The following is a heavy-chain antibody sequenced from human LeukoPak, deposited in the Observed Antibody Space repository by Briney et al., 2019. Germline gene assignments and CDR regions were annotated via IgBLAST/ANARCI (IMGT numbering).Heavy chain of an antibody. CDR1: GGSFSGYY. CDR3: ARGPSPYYDSSGYEYFQH. J-gene: IGHJ1*01. Sequence: PSETLSLTCAVYGGSFSGYYWSWICQPPGKGLEWIGEINHSGSTNYNPSLKSRVTISVDTSKNQFSLKLSSVTAADTAVYYCARGPSPYYDSSGYEYFQHWGQGTLVTVSS. CDR2: INHSGST. D-gene: IGHD3-22*01. V-gene: IGHV4-34*01.